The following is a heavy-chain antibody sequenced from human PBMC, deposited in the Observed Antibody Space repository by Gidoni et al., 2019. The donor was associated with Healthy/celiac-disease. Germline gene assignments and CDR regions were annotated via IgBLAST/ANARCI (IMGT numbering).Heavy chain of an antibody. CDR3: ANLMYYYDSITQRAFDI. D-gene: IGHD3-22*01. Sequence: EVQLLESGGGLVQPGGSLRLSCAASGFTFSRYAMSWVRQAPGKGLEWVSAISGSGGSTYYADSVKGRFTISRDNSKNTLYLQMNSLRAEDTAVYYCANLMYYYDSITQRAFDIWGQGTMVTVSS. CDR2: ISGSGGST. J-gene: IGHJ3*02. V-gene: IGHV3-23*01. CDR1: GFTFSRYA.